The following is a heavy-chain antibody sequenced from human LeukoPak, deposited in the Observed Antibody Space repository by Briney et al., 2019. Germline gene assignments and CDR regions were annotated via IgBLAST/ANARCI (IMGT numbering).Heavy chain of an antibody. V-gene: IGHV4-38-2*01. CDR3: VRNRTSGFFDY. Sequence: PSETLSLTCVVSGCTITNGDYWGWIRQSPGKGLEWIASIYNSASTHYNPSLRSRVTILVDTSKNEFSLKMRSVTAADTAVYYCVRNRTSGFFDYWGQGTLATVSS. J-gene: IGHJ4*02. CDR1: GCTITNGDY. CDR2: IYNSAST. D-gene: IGHD1-14*01.